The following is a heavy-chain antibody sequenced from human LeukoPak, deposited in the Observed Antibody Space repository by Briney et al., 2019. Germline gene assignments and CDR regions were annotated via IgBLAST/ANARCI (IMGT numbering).Heavy chain of an antibody. CDR1: GGSISSYY. CDR3: ARVSHSGYDDY. CDR2: ISYSGST. J-gene: IGHJ4*02. Sequence: PSETLSFTCTVSGGSISSYYWSWIRQPPGKGLEWVGYISYSGSTNFNPSFKSRVTISVDTSKNRFSLKLSSVTAADTAVYYCARVSHSGYDDYWGQGTLVTVSS. V-gene: IGHV4-59*01. D-gene: IGHD5-12*01.